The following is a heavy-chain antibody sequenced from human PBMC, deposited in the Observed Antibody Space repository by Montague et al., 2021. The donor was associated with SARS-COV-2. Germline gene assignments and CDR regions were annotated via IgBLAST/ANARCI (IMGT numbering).Heavy chain of an antibody. V-gene: IGHV4-59*08. CDR3: ARHYDHSSRVDS. Sequence: SETLSLTCTVSGGSISSDYWTWIRQPPGKGLEWIGFVYYRGNTYYNPSLRRRVTISVDTSSNHFSLTLSSVTAADTAIYYCARHYDHSSRVDSWGQGTLVTVSS. CDR1: GGSISSDY. J-gene: IGHJ4*02. D-gene: IGHD3-16*01. CDR2: VYYRGNT.